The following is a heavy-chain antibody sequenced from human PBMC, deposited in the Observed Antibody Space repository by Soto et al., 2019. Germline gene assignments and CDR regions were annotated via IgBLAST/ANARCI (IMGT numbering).Heavy chain of an antibody. V-gene: IGHV4-61*08. CDR2: IYYSGNT. Sequence: SETLSLTCTVSRGSISSGDYYWSWIRQPPGKGLEWIGYIYYSGNTNYNPSLKSRVTISVDTSKNQFSLKLSSVTAADTAVYYCARGNGYSSRWYGEFFDSWGQGTLVTVSS. J-gene: IGHJ4*02. CDR3: ARGNGYSSRWYGEFFDS. CDR1: RGSISSGDYY. D-gene: IGHD6-13*01.